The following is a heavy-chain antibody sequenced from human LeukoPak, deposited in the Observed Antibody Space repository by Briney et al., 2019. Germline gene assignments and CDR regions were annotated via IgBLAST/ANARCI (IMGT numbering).Heavy chain of an antibody. J-gene: IGHJ5*02. D-gene: IGHD6-13*01. Sequence: GSVKVSCQASRYTYTTDGISWVRQAPGQGLEWMGWIDTYSGKTNYAQKFQGRVTMTSDTATSTAYMELRSLRSDDTAVYYCARDRGIAEADSFDPWGQGTLVTLSS. CDR3: ARDRGIAEADSFDP. V-gene: IGHV1-18*01. CDR2: IDTYSGKT. CDR1: RYTYTTDG.